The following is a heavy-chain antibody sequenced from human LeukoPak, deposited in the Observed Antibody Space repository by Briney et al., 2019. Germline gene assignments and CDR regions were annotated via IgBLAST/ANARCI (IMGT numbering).Heavy chain of an antibody. CDR3: ARDTGERGYDSSGHIPLFQH. D-gene: IGHD3-22*01. CDR1: GFTFSSYW. Sequence: GGSLRLSCAASGFTFSSYWMHWVRQAPGKGLVWVSRINSDGSSTSYVDSVKGRFTISRDNAKNTLYLQMNSLRAEDTAVYYCARDTGERGYDSSGHIPLFQHWGQGTLVTVSS. V-gene: IGHV3-74*01. CDR2: INSDGSST. J-gene: IGHJ1*01.